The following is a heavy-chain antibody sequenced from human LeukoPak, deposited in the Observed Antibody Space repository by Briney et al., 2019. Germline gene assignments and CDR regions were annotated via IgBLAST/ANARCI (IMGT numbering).Heavy chain of an antibody. CDR1: GGSISNSY. CDR3: ARGICSSTSCYTPGAFDT. CDR2: IHTSGGT. V-gene: IGHV4-4*07. D-gene: IGHD2-2*02. J-gene: IGHJ3*02. Sequence: SETLSLTCTVSGGSISNSYWSWIRQPAGKGLEWIGRIHTSGGTNYNPSLKSRVTMSVDTSKNQFSLKLSSVTAADTAVYYCARGICSSTSCYTPGAFDTWGQGTMVTVSS.